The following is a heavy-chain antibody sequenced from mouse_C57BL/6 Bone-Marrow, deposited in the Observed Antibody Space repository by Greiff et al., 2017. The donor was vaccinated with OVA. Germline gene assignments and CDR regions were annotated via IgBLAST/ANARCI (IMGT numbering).Heavy chain of an antibody. CDR1: GFSFNTYA. V-gene: IGHV10-1*01. D-gene: IGHD2-1*01. J-gene: IGHJ2*01. CDR3: VRHAPYGNSLDY. Sequence: EVQVVESGGGLVQPKGSLKLSCAASGFSFNTYAMNWVRQAPGKGLEWVARIRSKSNNYATYYADSVKDRFTISRDDSESMLYLQMNYLKTEDTAMNYCVRHAPYGNSLDYWGQGTTLTVSS. CDR2: IRSKSNNYAT.